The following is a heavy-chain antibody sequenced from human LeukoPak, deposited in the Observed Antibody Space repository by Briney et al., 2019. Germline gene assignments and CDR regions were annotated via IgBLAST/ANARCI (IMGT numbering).Heavy chain of an antibody. V-gene: IGHV3-49*04. CDR1: GFTFGDYA. J-gene: IGHJ4*02. D-gene: IGHD2-15*01. CDR2: IRSRAYGGTT. Sequence: GRSLSLSCTASGFTFGDYAISWVRQAPGKGLEWVGFIRSRAYGGTTEHVASVKGRFTISRDDSKSIAYLQMNSLRTEDTAVYYCTRLVGYCSGGSCYEKVVFHYWGQGTLVTVSS. CDR3: TRLVGYCSGGSCYEKVVFHY.